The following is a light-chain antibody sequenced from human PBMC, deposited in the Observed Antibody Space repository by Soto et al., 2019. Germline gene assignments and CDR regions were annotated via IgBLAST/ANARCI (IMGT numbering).Light chain of an antibody. Sequence: IFLTQSPGTLSFSPGERVTLSCRASQSVTTRLAWYQRKPGQAPTLLMSGASNRASGVPVRFSGSGSGTDFTLTITRLEPEDFALYYCQQYGGSPITFGLGTRLEI. CDR2: GAS. CDR1: QSVTTR. J-gene: IGKJ5*01. CDR3: QQYGGSPIT. V-gene: IGKV3-20*01.